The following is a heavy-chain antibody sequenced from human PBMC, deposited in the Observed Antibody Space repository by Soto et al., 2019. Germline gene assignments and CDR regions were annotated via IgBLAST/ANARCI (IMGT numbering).Heavy chain of an antibody. CDR1: GYSFTIYW. Sequence: PGESLKISCKGSGYSFTIYWIGWVRQMPGKGLEWMGIIYPGDYDTRYSPSFQGQVTISADKSISTAYLQWSSLKASDTAMYYCARRPGGRDDFWSGYYYPGRGSDGMDVWGQGTTVTVSS. D-gene: IGHD3-3*01. J-gene: IGHJ6*02. CDR3: ARRPGGRDDFWSGYYYPGRGSDGMDV. V-gene: IGHV5-51*01. CDR2: IYPGDYDT.